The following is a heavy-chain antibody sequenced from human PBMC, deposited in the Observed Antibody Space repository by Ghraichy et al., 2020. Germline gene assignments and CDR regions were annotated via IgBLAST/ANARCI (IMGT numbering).Heavy chain of an antibody. CDR2: ISSGGIT. V-gene: IGHV3-23*01. CDR3: ARVGPYSGSYYYFDY. Sequence: GGSLRLSCAASGFTFSSYVMSWVRQAPGKGLEWVSGISSGGITYYADSVKGRFTISRDNSKNTLSVQMNSLRAEDTAVYYCARVGPYSGSYYYFDYWGQGTLVTVSS. J-gene: IGHJ4*02. CDR1: GFTFSSYV. D-gene: IGHD1-26*01.